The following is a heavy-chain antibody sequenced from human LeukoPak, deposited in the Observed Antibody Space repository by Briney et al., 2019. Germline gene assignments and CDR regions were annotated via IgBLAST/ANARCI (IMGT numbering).Heavy chain of an antibody. D-gene: IGHD6-13*01. J-gene: IGHJ6*03. CDR1: GYSFTSYW. CDR2: IYPDDSDT. Sequence: GESLKISCEGSGYSFTSYWIGWVRQMPGKGLEWMGIIYPDDSDTRYSPSFQGQVTISADKSIATAYLQWSSLKASDTAIYYCARQGAAGKYYYYYMDVWGKGTTVTVSS. V-gene: IGHV5-51*01. CDR3: ARQGAAGKYYYYYMDV.